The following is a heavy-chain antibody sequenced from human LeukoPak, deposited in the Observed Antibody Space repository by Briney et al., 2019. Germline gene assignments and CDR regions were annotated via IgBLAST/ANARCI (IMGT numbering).Heavy chain of an antibody. CDR3: AKSSIAARPLTSWFDP. CDR1: GYTFTSYY. CDR2: INPSGGST. J-gene: IGHJ5*02. D-gene: IGHD6-6*01. V-gene: IGHV1-46*01. Sequence: GASVKVSCKASGYTFTSYYMHWVRQAPGQGLEWMGIINPSGGSTSYAQKFQGRVTMTRDTSTSTVYMELSSLRSEDTAVYYCAKSSIAARPLTSWFDPWGQGTLVTVSS.